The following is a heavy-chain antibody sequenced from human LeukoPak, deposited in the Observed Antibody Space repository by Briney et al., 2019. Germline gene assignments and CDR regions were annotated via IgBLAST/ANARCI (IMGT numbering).Heavy chain of an antibody. Sequence: PSETLSLTCAVYGASFSTNYWIWIRQPPGKGPEWIGEINHSGTITYKPSLKSRLTISADTSKNHFSLKLSSVTAADTAVYYCARYCGSENYWGQGTLVTVSS. J-gene: IGHJ4*02. D-gene: IGHD3-10*01. CDR3: ARYCGSENY. CDR1: GASFSTNY. CDR2: INHSGTI. V-gene: IGHV4-34*01.